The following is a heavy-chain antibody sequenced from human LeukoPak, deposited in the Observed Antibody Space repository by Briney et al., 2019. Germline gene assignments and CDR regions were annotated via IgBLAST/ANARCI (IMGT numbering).Heavy chain of an antibody. CDR3: ARTNLSYYDNTGYYYPFDY. Sequence: TVKVSCKASGGTFNNYVISWVRQAPGQGLEWMGGIIPIIGTATYAQKFQGRVTITADESTSTVYMELSSLRSDDTAFYYCARTNLSYYDNTGYYYPFDYWGQGTLVTVSS. D-gene: IGHD3-22*01. CDR2: IIPIIGTA. CDR1: GGTFNNYV. V-gene: IGHV1-69*13. J-gene: IGHJ4*02.